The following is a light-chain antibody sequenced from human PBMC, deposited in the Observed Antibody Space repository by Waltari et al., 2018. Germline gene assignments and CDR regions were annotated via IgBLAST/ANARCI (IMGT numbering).Light chain of an antibody. CDR1: QSISNY. CDR3: QQYNDWHLIT. CDR2: DAS. J-gene: IGKJ5*01. V-gene: IGKV3-15*01. Sequence: EMTQSPSTLSVSLGDRATISCRASQSISNYLAWYQQKPGQAPRLLIYDASTRATGIPARFSGSGSGTEFTLTISSLQSEDFANYYCQQYNDWHLITFGQGTRLEIK.